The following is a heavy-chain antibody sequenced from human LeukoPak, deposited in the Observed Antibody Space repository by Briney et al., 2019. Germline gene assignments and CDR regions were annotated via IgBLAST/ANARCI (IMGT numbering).Heavy chain of an antibody. D-gene: IGHD1-26*01. Sequence: SETLSLTCAVSGGSITNNNWWSWVRQPPGKGLEWIGEIYHSGSTNYNPSLKSRVTISVDKSENQYSLKLTSVTAADTAVYYCARETVGATTTFDYWGQGTLVTVSS. CDR3: ARETVGATTTFDY. CDR1: GGSITNNNW. J-gene: IGHJ4*02. CDR2: IYHSGST. V-gene: IGHV4-4*02.